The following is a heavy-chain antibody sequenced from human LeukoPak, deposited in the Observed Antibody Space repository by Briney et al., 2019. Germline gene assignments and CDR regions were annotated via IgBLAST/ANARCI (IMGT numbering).Heavy chain of an antibody. Sequence: PGESLNISCKGSGYSFTTYWIGWVRQMPGKGLEWMAIIFPGDSDTRYSPSFRGQVTISADKSISTAYLQWRSLKASDTAMYYCARPNLMAASSNDAFDIWGQGTMVTVSS. CDR3: ARPNLMAASSNDAFDI. V-gene: IGHV5-51*01. D-gene: IGHD6-13*01. J-gene: IGHJ3*02. CDR1: GYSFTTYW. CDR2: IFPGDSDT.